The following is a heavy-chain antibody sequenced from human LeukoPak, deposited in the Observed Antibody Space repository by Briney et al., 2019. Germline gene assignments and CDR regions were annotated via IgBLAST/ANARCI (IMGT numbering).Heavy chain of an antibody. V-gene: IGHV4-4*07. CDR1: GGSISSYY. CDR3: ARESRYDFWSGYAFDI. Sequence: SETLSLTCTVSGGSISSYYWSWIRQPAGKGLEWIGRIYTSGSTNYNPSLKSRVTMSVDTSKNQFSLKLSSVTAADTAVYYCARESRYDFWSGYAFDIWGQGTMVTVSS. CDR2: IYTSGST. D-gene: IGHD3-3*01. J-gene: IGHJ3*02.